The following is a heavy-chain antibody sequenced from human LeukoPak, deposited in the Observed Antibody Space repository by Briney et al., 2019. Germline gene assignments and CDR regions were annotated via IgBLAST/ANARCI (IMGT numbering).Heavy chain of an antibody. CDR3: ARAGGLVVVPAAIGGDAFDI. V-gene: IGHV3-13*01. J-gene: IGHJ3*02. CDR1: GFTFSDYD. D-gene: IGHD2-2*01. CDR2: IGIAGDT. Sequence: GGSLRLSCAASGFTFSDYDMHWVRQATGKGLEWVSAIGIAGDTYYPDSVKGRFTISREDAKNSFYLQINSLRAEDTAVYYCARAGGLVVVPAAIGGDAFDIWGQGTMVTVSS.